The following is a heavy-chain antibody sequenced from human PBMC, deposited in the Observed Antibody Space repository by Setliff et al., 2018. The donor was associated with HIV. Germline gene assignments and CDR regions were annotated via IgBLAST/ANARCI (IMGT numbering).Heavy chain of an antibody. CDR1: RLTLSSNY. J-gene: IGHJ5*02. CDR2: LYPGGSA. CDR3: AKLTRLKASFPTDYLDP. D-gene: IGHD4-17*01. V-gene: IGHV3-66*02. Sequence: LRLSCTASRLTLSSNYMTWVRQSPGKGPEWASTLYPGGSAYYADSVKGRFTVSREDAKNTLYLQMNSLRSEDTAVYFCAKLTRLKASFPTDYLDPWGQGILVTVSS.